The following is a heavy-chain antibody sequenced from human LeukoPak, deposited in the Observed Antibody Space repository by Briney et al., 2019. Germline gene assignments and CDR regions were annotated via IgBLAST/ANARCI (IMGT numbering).Heavy chain of an antibody. CDR2: IWYDGSNK. D-gene: IGHD2-21*01. J-gene: IGHJ3*02. V-gene: IGHV3-33*01. CDR3: ARETGDLGDAFDI. CDR1: GFTFSSYG. Sequence: PGRSLRLSCAASGFTFSSYGMHWVRQAPGKGLEGVAVIWYDGSNKYYADSVKGRFTISRDNSKNTLYLQMNSLRAEDTAVYYCARETGDLGDAFDIWGQGTMVTVSS.